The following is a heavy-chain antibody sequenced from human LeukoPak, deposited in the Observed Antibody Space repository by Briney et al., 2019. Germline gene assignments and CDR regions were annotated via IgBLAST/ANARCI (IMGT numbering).Heavy chain of an antibody. J-gene: IGHJ4*02. V-gene: IGHV4-39*07. CDR3: ARDYYDSSGHYPYYFDY. Sequence: SETLSLTCTVFGGSISSSNDYWGWIRQPPGKGLECIGGISYSGSTYYNPSLKGRVTISVDTSKNQFSLKLSSVTAADTAVYYCARDYYDSSGHYPYYFDYWGQGTLVTVSS. CDR1: GGSISSSNDY. D-gene: IGHD3-22*01. CDR2: ISYSGST.